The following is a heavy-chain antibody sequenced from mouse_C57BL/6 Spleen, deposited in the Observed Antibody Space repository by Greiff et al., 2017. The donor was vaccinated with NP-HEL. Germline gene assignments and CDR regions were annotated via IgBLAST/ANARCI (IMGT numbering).Heavy chain of an antibody. J-gene: IGHJ3*01. CDR3: APNYGSSFWFAY. CDR1: GYSFTGYY. CDR2: INPSTGGT. Sequence: EVQLVESGPELVKPGASVKISCKASGYSFTGYYMNWVKQSPEKSLEWIGEINPSTGGTTYNQKFKAKATLTVDKSSSTAYMQLKSLTSEDSAVYYCAPNYGSSFWFAYWGQGTLVTVSA. V-gene: IGHV1-42*01. D-gene: IGHD1-1*01.